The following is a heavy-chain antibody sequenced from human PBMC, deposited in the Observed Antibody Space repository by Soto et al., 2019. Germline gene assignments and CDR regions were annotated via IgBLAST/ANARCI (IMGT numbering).Heavy chain of an antibody. CDR3: AKDLRRLYSSSWYRWNY. V-gene: IGHV3-23*01. CDR2: ISGSGGST. J-gene: IGHJ4*02. D-gene: IGHD6-13*01. CDR1: GFTFSSYA. Sequence: GGSLRLSCAASGFTFSSYAMSWVRQAPGKGLEWVSAISGSGGSTYYADSVKGRFTISRDNSKNTLYLQMNSLRAEDTAVYYCAKDLRRLYSSSWYRWNYWGQGTLVTVSS.